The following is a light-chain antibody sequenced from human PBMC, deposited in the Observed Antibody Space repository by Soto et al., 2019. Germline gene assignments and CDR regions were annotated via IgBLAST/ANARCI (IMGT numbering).Light chain of an antibody. CDR1: QSISSK. V-gene: IGKV3-15*01. CDR3: XXXXSWTTIT. Sequence: EIVMTQSPATLSVSPGERATLSCRASQSISSKLGWYQQRPGQAPRLLIYGASTRATGIPARFSGSGSGTEFTLTISSLQSEXXXVXXXXXXXSWTTITFGQGTRLEIK. J-gene: IGKJ5*01. CDR2: GAS.